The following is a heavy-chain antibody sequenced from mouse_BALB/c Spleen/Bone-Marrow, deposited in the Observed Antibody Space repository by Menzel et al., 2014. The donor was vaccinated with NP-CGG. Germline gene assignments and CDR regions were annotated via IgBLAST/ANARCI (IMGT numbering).Heavy chain of an antibody. CDR1: GFNIKDTY. CDR3: ALYYYGSSGFAY. CDR2: IDPGNGNT. Sequence: VQLKDSGAELVKPGASVKLSCTASGFNIKDTYMHWVKQRPEQGLEWIGRIDPGNGNTKYDPKFQGKATITADTSSNTAYLQLSSLTSEDTAVYYCALYYYGSSGFAYWGQGTLVTVSA. J-gene: IGHJ3*01. V-gene: IGHV14-3*02. D-gene: IGHD1-1*01.